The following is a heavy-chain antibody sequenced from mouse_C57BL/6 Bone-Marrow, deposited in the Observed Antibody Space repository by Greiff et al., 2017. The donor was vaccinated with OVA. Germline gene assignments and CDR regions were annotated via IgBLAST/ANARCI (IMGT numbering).Heavy chain of an antibody. D-gene: IGHD2-1*01. CDR1: GFTFTDYY. CDR2: IRNKANGYTT. Sequence: EVQLVESGGGLVQPGGSLSLSCAASGFTFTDYYMSWVRQPPGKALEWLGFIRNKANGYTTEYSASVKGRFTISRDTSQSILYLQMNALRAEDSATYYCARSLYLFAYWGQGTLVTVSA. V-gene: IGHV7-3*01. CDR3: ARSLYLFAY. J-gene: IGHJ3*01.